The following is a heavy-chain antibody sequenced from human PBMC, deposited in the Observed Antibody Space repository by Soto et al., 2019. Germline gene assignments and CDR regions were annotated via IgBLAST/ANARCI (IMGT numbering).Heavy chain of an antibody. CDR1: GFSFSSYA. D-gene: IGHD6-19*01. V-gene: IGHV3-30-3*01. Sequence: QVRLVESGGGVVQPARSLRLSCTASGFSFSSYAMYWFRQPPGKGLEWVAVISHDGINKHYADSVKGRVTVSRDNSNHSLDLQLNSLRGEDTAMYYCARDMYSSDYFVKWFEPWGQGTLVTVSS. CDR2: ISHDGINK. J-gene: IGHJ5*02. CDR3: ARDMYSSDYFVKWFEP.